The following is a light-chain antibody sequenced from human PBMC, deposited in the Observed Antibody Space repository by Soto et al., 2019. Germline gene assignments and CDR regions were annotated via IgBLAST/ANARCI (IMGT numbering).Light chain of an antibody. Sequence: EIVLTQSPGTLSLSPWERATLSCRASQSVRSDYLAWYQQKPGQAPRLHIYGASTRATGIPDRFTGSGSGTDFTLTISRLEPEDFAVYYCQQYGSSPRTFGQGTK. CDR1: QSVRSDY. J-gene: IGKJ1*01. CDR3: QQYGSSPRT. V-gene: IGKV3-20*01. CDR2: GAS.